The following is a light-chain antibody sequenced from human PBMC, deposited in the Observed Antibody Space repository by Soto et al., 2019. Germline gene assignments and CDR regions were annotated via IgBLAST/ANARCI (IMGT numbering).Light chain of an antibody. CDR3: QSYDNGLSRV. CDR1: SSNIGAGYD. Sequence: QSVLTQPPSVSGAPGQRVTISCTGSSSNIGAGYDVHWYQQLPGTAPKLLIYGNSNRPSGVPDRFSGSKSGASASRAITGLQAEDEADHYCQSYDNGLSRVIGGGTKLTVL. V-gene: IGLV1-40*01. CDR2: GNS. J-gene: IGLJ2*01.